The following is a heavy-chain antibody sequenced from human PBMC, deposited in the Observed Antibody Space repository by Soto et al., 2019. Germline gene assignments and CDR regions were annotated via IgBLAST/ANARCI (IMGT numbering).Heavy chain of an antibody. Sequence: ASVKVSCKASGYTFTSYGISWVRQAPGQGLEWMGWISAYNGNTNYAQKLQGRVTMTTDTSTSTAYMELRSLRSDDTAVYYCAREFTYYDSFYWFDPWGQGTLVTVSS. V-gene: IGHV1-18*01. J-gene: IGHJ5*02. CDR1: GYTFTSYG. CDR3: AREFTYYDSFYWFDP. CDR2: ISAYNGNT. D-gene: IGHD3-3*01.